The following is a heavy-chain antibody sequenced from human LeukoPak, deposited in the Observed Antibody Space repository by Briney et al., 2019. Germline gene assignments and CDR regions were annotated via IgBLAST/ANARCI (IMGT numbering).Heavy chain of an antibody. CDR1: GFTFNSYG. D-gene: IGHD6-13*01. CDR2: IRYDGSNE. J-gene: IGHJ4*02. Sequence: GGSLRLSCAASGFTFNSYGMHWVRQAPGKGLEWVTLIRYDGSNEYYADSVKGRFTISRDNSKNTLFLQMNSLRTEDTAVYYCAKGGSSSWVAYWGQGTLVTVSS. V-gene: IGHV3-30*02. CDR3: AKGGSSSWVAY.